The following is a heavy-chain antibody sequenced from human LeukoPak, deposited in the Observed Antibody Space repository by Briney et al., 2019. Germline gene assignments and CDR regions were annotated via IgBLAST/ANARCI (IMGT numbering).Heavy chain of an antibody. CDR2: IYQSGSN. CDR3: ARELYCSGGSCHWRDAFDI. J-gene: IGHJ3*02. CDR1: GYTISSGYY. V-gene: IGHV4-38-2*02. Sequence: SETLSLTCSFSGYTISSGYYWGWIRQPPGKGLEWIGSIYQSGSNYYNPSLKSRVTISVDTSKNQFSLKLSSVTAADTAVYYCARELYCSGGSCHWRDAFDIWGQGTKVTVSS. D-gene: IGHD2-15*01.